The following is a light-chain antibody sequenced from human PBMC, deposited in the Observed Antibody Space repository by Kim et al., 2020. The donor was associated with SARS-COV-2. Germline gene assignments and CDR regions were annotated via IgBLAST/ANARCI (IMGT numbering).Light chain of an antibody. V-gene: IGKV1-39*01. J-gene: IGKJ3*01. Sequence: EIQMTQSPSSLSALVGDRVTITCRTSQAVSDYLNWYQQKPGQAPKLLIYSRSTLQSGVPSRFSGSGSKTDFTLTINPLQPEDSATYFCQQTYIAPRTFGPGTKVDIK. CDR3: QQTYIAPRT. CDR2: SRS. CDR1: QAVSDY.